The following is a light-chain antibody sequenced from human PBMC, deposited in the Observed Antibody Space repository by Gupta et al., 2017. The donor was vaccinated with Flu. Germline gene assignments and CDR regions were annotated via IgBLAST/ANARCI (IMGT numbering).Light chain of an antibody. CDR1: QNVGTS. Sequence: TVITQSPATLSVSLGERATLTCRASQNVGTSVAWYQQKPGHAPRLLIYGAFNRATEIPARFSGSGSGTEFTLTISSLQAEDFGVYYCHQQNYWSITFGGGTKVEIK. CDR3: HQQNYWSIT. CDR2: GAF. V-gene: IGKV3-15*01. J-gene: IGKJ4*01.